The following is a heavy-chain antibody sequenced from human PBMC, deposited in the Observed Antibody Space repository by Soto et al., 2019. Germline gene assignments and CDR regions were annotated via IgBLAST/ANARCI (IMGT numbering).Heavy chain of an antibody. CDR2: VSYDGSYK. D-gene: IGHD4-17*01. J-gene: IGHJ6*02. CDR3: AKGFGDYLYYYGMDV. CDR1: GFTFLNHA. V-gene: IGHV3-30-3*01. Sequence: QVQLVESGGGVVQPGRSLRLSCAASGFTFLNHAMHWVRQAPGKGLEWVAVVSYDGSYKYYADSVKGRFTISRDNSENTLFLQVNSLRPEDTAVYFCAKGFGDYLYYYGMDVWGQGTTVTVSS.